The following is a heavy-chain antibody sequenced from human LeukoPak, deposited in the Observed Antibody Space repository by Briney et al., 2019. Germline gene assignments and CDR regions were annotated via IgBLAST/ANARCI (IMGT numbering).Heavy chain of an antibody. CDR1: GYIFTGYY. D-gene: IGHD1-1*01. Sequence: ASVKVSCKASGYIFTGYYMHWVRQAPGQGLERMGWINPNTGGANYAQKFQGRVTMTRDTSISTAYMELSGLTSDDTGMYYCAKEVHRVSQNWGQGTLVTVSS. J-gene: IGHJ1*01. V-gene: IGHV1-2*02. CDR2: INPNTGGA. CDR3: AKEVHRVSQN.